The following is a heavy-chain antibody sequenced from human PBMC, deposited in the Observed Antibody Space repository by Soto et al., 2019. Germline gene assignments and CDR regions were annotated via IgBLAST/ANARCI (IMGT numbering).Heavy chain of an antibody. D-gene: IGHD7-27*01. Sequence: QVQLQESGPGLVKPSQTLSLTCTVSVGSISSGGYYWSWIRQHPGQGLEWIGYIYYSGSTYYNPTLKSRVTISVDTSKNQFPLKLSSVTAADTAVYYCARELGRWFDPWGQGTLVTVSS. CDR3: ARELGRWFDP. V-gene: IGHV4-31*03. J-gene: IGHJ5*02. CDR2: IYYSGST. CDR1: VGSISSGGYY.